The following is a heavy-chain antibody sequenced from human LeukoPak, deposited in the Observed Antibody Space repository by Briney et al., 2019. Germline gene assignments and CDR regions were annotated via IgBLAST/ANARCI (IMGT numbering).Heavy chain of an antibody. D-gene: IGHD4-17*01. Sequence: GGSLTLSCAASGFTSSRNAMSWVRQAPGKGLEWVAAISGSGAGTYYADSVKGRFTISRDNSKNTLYLQVNSLRAEDTAVYYCARETTVTPVYYFDYWGQGTLVTVSS. J-gene: IGHJ4*02. CDR3: ARETTVTPVYYFDY. CDR2: ISGSGAGT. V-gene: IGHV3-23*01. CDR1: GFTSSRNA.